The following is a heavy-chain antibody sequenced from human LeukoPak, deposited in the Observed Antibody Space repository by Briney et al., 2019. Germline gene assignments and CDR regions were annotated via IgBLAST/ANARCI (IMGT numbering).Heavy chain of an antibody. J-gene: IGHJ6*03. CDR1: GFTFSDYN. V-gene: IGHV3-30*18. Sequence: PGGSLRLSCAASGFTFSDYNMRWIRQAPGKGLEWVAVIAYDGSNKYYADSVKGRFTISRDNSKNTLYLQMNSLRAEDTAVYYCAKVKGGGRKPDYYYYMDVWGKGTTVTVSS. CDR2: IAYDGSNK. CDR3: AKVKGGGRKPDYYYYMDV. D-gene: IGHD1-26*01.